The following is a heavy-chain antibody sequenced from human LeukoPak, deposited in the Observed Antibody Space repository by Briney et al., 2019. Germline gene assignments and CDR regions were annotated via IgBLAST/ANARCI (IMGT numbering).Heavy chain of an antibody. CDR3: ARDMREDGVFDI. CDR1: GLTFRSNY. CDR2: IYSHGTT. Sequence: GGSLILSCAASGLTFRSNYMSLVPQAPGKGLEWVSEIYSHGTTYYATSVKDRFGITRDNSKNTVVLQMKSLRAEDTAVYYCARDMREDGVFDIWGQGKMVTVSS. J-gene: IGHJ3*02. V-gene: IGHV3-53*01. D-gene: IGHD1-26*01.